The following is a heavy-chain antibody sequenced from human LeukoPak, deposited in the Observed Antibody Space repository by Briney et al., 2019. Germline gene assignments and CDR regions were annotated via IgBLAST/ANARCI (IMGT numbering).Heavy chain of an antibody. CDR1: GGSISSYY. D-gene: IGHD4-17*01. V-gene: IGHV4-59*01. J-gene: IGHJ4*02. Sequence: SETLSLTCTVPGGSISSYYWSWIRQPPGKALEWFVYIYYSGSTNYNPSLKSRVTISVDSSKHQFSLKLSSVTAADTAVYYCARGGAVTTDLDYWGQGTLVTVSS. CDR3: ARGGAVTTDLDY. CDR2: IYYSGST.